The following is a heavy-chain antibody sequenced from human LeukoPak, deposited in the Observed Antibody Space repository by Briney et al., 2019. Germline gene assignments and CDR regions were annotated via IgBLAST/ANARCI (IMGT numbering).Heavy chain of an antibody. CDR1: GDTFSSYA. CDR3: ARSDRSGGYSYGDY. CDR2: IIPSFGTT. J-gene: IGHJ4*02. D-gene: IGHD5-18*01. Sequence: SVKVSCKASGDTFSSYAISWVRQAPGQGLEWMGGIIPSFGTTNYAQKFQGRVTITADKSTSTAYMELSSLRSEDTAVYYCARSDRSGGYSYGDYWGQGTLVTVSS. V-gene: IGHV1-69*06.